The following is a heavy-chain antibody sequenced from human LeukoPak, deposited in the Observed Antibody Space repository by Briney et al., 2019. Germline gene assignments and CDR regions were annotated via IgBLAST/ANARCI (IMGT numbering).Heavy chain of an antibody. D-gene: IGHD2-2*01. V-gene: IGHV4-59*01. CDR3: ARKRVVWPPNWYFDL. CDR2: IYYSGST. J-gene: IGHJ2*01. Sequence: LETLSLTCTVSGGSISSYYWSWIRQPPGKGLEWIGYIYYSGSTNYNPSLKSRVTISVDTSKNQFSLKLSSVTAADTAVYYCARKRVVWPPNWYFDLWGRGTLVTVSS. CDR1: GGSISSYY.